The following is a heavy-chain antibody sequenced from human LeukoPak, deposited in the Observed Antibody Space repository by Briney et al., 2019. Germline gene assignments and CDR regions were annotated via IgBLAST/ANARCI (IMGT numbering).Heavy chain of an antibody. CDR2: INHSGST. Sequence: KPSETLSLTCAVYGGSFSGYYWSWIRQPPGKGLEWIGEINHSGSTNYNPSLKSRVTISVDTSKNQFSLKLSSVTAADMAAYYCARFGSLREPILDYWGQGTLVTVSS. J-gene: IGHJ4*02. V-gene: IGHV4-34*01. CDR1: GGSFSGYY. D-gene: IGHD3-16*01. CDR3: ARFGSLREPILDY.